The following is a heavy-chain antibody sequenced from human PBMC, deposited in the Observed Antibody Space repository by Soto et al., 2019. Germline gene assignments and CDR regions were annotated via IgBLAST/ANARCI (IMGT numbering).Heavy chain of an antibody. CDR3: AGRPEIHPR. CDR1: GGSTSSSDW. D-gene: IGHD1-26*01. Sequence: QVHLQESGPGLVKPSETLSLTCAISGGSTSSSDWWTWVRQPPGEGLEWIGEIHRDGVTNYNSSPMRRPTISLGQSRNQFSLSLTSVTGADAAVYFCAGRPEIHPRWGQGILVPVSS. J-gene: IGHJ4*02. V-gene: IGHV4-4*02. CDR2: IHRDGVT.